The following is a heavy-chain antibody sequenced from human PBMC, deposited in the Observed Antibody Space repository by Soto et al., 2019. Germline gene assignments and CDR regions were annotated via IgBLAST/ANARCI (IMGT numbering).Heavy chain of an antibody. V-gene: IGHV3-64D*08. CDR1: GFTFSSYA. D-gene: IGHD5-18*01. Sequence: GGSLRLSCSASGFTFSSYAMHWVRQAPGKGLEYVSAISSNGGSTYYADSVKGRFTISRDNSMNTLYLQMSSLRAEDTAVYYCVKAVDTAMVRFGYFDYWGQGTLVTVSS. J-gene: IGHJ4*02. CDR2: ISSNGGST. CDR3: VKAVDTAMVRFGYFDY.